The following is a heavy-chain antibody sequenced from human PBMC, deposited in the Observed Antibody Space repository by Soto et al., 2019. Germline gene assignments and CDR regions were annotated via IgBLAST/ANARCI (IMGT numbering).Heavy chain of an antibody. CDR2: IYSGGST. V-gene: IGHV3-53*01. D-gene: IGHD4-17*01. J-gene: IGHJ6*02. CDR1: GFTVSSNY. CDR3: ARALGSGDLDYYYYGMDV. Sequence: PGGSLRLSCAASGFTVSSNYMSWVRQAPGKGLEWVSVIYSGGSTYYADSMKGRFTISRDNSKNTLYLQMNSLRAEDTAVYYCARALGSGDLDYYYYGMDVWGQGTTVTVSS.